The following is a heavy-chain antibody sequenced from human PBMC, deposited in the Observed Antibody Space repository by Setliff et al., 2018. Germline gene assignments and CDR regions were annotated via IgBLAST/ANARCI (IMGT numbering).Heavy chain of an antibody. CDR2: ISNSGGEI. CDR1: GFTFNNYF. CDR3: ANYEQRPRNLDY. J-gene: IGHJ4*02. D-gene: IGHD6-25*01. Sequence: PGGSLRLSCAASGFTFNNYFMIWVRQAPGKGLEWVSSISNSGGEIHYADSVKGRFTISRDNPRGTLYLQMNSLRAEDTALCYCANYEQRPRNLDYWGQGTLVTVSS. V-gene: IGHV3-23*01.